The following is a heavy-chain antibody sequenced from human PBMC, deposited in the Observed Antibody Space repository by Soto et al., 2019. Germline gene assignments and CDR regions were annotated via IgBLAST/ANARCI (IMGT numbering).Heavy chain of an antibody. CDR1: GGPFNAYY. CDR2: ITPSGVT. Sequence: QLHQWGAGLLTPSETLSLTCGAYGGPFNAYYWNWVRQAPGKGLEWIGQITPSGVTNYNPSLKSRVPMSIDTSSNVFSLRLTSVTAADTAVYFCASRQAQGLNYWGQGTLVTVSS. V-gene: IGHV4-34*01. CDR3: ASRQAQGLNY. J-gene: IGHJ4*02.